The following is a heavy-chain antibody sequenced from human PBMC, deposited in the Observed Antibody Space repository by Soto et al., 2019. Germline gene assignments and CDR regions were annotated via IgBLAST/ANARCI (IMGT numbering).Heavy chain of an antibody. V-gene: IGHV4-59*08. CDR2: IYYTGST. J-gene: IGHJ3*01. CDR3: ASHSALSWIGESHGAFDV. CDR1: GGSINHYH. Sequence: PSETLSLTCTFSGGSINHYHWSWIRQPPGKGLEWIGYIYYTGSTNYNPSLKSRVTISIDTSKNQFSLRLNSVTAAETAMYYFASHSALSWIGESHGAFDVWGQGTMVTVSS. D-gene: IGHD3-10*01.